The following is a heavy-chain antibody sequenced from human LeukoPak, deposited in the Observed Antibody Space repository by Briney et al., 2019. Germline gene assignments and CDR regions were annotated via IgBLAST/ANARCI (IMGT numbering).Heavy chain of an antibody. D-gene: IGHD3-10*01. Sequence: ASVKVSCKASGGTFSSYAISWVRQAPGQGLEWMGGIIPIFGTAHYAQKFQGRVTITADESTSTAYMELSSLRSEDTAVYYCARSLSINYYYMDVWGKGTTATVSS. CDR3: ARSLSINYYYMDV. V-gene: IGHV1-69*13. J-gene: IGHJ6*03. CDR1: GGTFSSYA. CDR2: IIPIFGTA.